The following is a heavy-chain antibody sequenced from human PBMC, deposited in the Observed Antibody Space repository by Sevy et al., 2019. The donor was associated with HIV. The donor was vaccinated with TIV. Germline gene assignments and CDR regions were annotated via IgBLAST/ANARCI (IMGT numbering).Heavy chain of an antibody. D-gene: IGHD6-13*01. CDR1: GFTFSSYA. Sequence: GGSLRLSCAASGFTFSSYAMSWVRQAPGKGLEWASAISGSGGSTYYADSVKGRFTISRDNSKNTLYLQMNSLRAEDTAVYYCAKFIAAAGRSPFDYWGQGTLVTVSS. CDR2: ISGSGGST. V-gene: IGHV3-23*01. J-gene: IGHJ4*02. CDR3: AKFIAAAGRSPFDY.